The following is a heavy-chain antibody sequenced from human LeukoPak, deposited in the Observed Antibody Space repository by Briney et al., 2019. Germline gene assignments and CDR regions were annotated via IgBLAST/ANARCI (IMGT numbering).Heavy chain of an antibody. CDR2: INPNSGGT. V-gene: IGHV1-2*02. J-gene: IGHJ4*02. D-gene: IGHD3-10*01. CDR1: GYAFTGYY. Sequence: ASVKVSCKASGYAFTGYYMHWVRQAPGKGLKWMGWINPNSGGTNYAQKLQGRVTMTTDTSTSTAYMELRSLRSDDTAVYYCARENQVRGVITSDYWGQGTLVTVSS. CDR3: ARENQVRGVITSDY.